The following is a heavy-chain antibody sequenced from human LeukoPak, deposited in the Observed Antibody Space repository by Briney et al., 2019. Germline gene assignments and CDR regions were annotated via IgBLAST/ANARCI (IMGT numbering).Heavy chain of an antibody. V-gene: IGHV4-38-2*01. J-gene: IGHJ4*02. CDR3: ARGWVAVAGTGFDY. D-gene: IGHD6-19*01. Sequence: SETLSLTCAVSGYSISSGYYWGWIRQPPGKGLEWIGSIYHSGSTYYNPSLKSRVTISVDTSKNQFSLKLSSVTAADTAVYYCARGWVAVAGTGFDYWGQGTLVTVSA. CDR1: GYSISSGYY. CDR2: IYHSGST.